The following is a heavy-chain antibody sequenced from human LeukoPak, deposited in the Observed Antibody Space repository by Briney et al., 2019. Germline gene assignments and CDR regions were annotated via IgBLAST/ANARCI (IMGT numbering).Heavy chain of an antibody. D-gene: IGHD6-19*01. V-gene: IGHV1-2*02. J-gene: IGHJ4*02. CDR3: ARGAASSGWLLFDY. Sequence: ASVKVSCRASGYTFTGYYMHWVRQAPGQGLEWMGWINPNSGGTNYAQKFQGRVTMTRDTSISTAYMELSRLRSDDTAVYYCARGAASSGWLLFDYWGQGTLVTVSS. CDR2: INPNSGGT. CDR1: GYTFTGYY.